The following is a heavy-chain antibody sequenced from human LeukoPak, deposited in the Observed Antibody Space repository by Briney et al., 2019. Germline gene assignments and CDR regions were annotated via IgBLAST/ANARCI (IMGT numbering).Heavy chain of an antibody. D-gene: IGHD2-21*02. CDR2: IKSKTDGGTT. V-gene: IGHV3-15*07. CDR1: GFTFSDYW. Sequence: GGSLRLSCAASGFTFSDYWMSWVRQAPGKGLEWVGRIKSKTDGGTTDYAAPVKGRFTISRDDSKNTLYLQMNSLKTEDTAVYYCTATGPYCGGDCYSADYWGQGTLVTVSS. CDR3: TATGPYCGGDCYSADY. J-gene: IGHJ4*02.